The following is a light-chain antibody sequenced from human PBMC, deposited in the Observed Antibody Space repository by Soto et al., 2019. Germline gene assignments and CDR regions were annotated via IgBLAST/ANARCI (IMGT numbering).Light chain of an antibody. V-gene: IGKV3-15*01. Sequence: EIVMTQSPDTLSVSPGERATLSCRASQSVSDRVVWYQQKSGQAPSLLIYAASTRAAGVPARFSGSGSGTEFTLTISSLQSEDFATYYCQQYETFSGTFGPGTKVDIK. CDR3: QQYETFSGT. CDR2: AAS. J-gene: IGKJ1*01. CDR1: QSVSDR.